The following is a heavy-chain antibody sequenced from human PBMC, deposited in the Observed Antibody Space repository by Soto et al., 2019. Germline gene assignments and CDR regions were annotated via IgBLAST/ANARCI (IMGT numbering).Heavy chain of an antibody. CDR2: IIPILGIA. V-gene: IGHV1-69*02. CDR1: GGTFSSYT. CDR3: ARGKAVAGPPGY. J-gene: IGHJ4*02. D-gene: IGHD6-19*01. Sequence: GASVKVSCKASGGTFSSYTISWVRQAPGQGLEWMGRIIPILGIANYAQKFQGRVTITADKSTSTAYMELSSLRSEDTAVYYCARGKAVAGPPGYWGQGTLVTVSS.